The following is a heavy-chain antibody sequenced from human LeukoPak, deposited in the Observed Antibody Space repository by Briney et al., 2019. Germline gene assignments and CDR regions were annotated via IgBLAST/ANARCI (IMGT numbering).Heavy chain of an antibody. CDR2: ISAYNGNT. J-gene: IGHJ6*03. CDR3: ARERGEIFYGGGDRHYYYMDV. CDR1: GYTFTSYG. Sequence: GASVKVSCKASGYTFTSYGISWVRQAPGQGLEWMGWISAYNGNTNYAQKLQGRVTMTTDTSTSTAYMELRSLRSDDTAVYYCARERGEIFYGGGDRHYYYMDVWGKGTTVTVSS. V-gene: IGHV1-18*01. D-gene: IGHD3-16*01.